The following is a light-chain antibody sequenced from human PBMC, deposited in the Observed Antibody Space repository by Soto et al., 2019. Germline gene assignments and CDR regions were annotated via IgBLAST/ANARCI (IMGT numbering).Light chain of an antibody. CDR1: TGAVTSGHY. J-gene: IGLJ3*02. CDR2: DTS. V-gene: IGLV7-46*01. Sequence: QAVVTQEPSLTVSPGGTVTLTCGSSTGAVTSGHYPYWFQQKPGQAPRALIYDTSNKHSWTPARFSGSLLGGKAALTLTGAQPEDEADYYCLVSYGGPRVFGGGTKLTVL. CDR3: LVSYGGPRV.